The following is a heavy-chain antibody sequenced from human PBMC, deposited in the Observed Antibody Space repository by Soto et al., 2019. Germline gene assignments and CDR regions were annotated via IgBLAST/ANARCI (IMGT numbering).Heavy chain of an antibody. V-gene: IGHV3-23*01. Sequence: GGSLRLSCASSGLTFSNYAMSWVRQAPGKGLEWVSSIGGRGDNTYYADSVEGRFTISRDISKNALYLHMNSLRVDDTAIYYCAYYYDSSGYPYVFFQHWGQGTLVTSPQ. J-gene: IGHJ1*01. D-gene: IGHD3-22*01. CDR2: IGGRGDNT. CDR1: GLTFSNYA. CDR3: AYYYDSSGYPYVFFQH.